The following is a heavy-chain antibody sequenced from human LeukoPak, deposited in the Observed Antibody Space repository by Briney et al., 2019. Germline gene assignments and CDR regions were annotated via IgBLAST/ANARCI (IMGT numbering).Heavy chain of an antibody. CDR3: ARGGVGARLQH. D-gene: IGHD1-26*01. J-gene: IGHJ1*01. V-gene: IGHV4-34*01. CDR1: GGSYSGYY. CDR2: FSQGGST. Sequence: SETLSLTCAVYGGSYSGYYWCWILHPPAPGLEWVGEFSQGGSTNYNPSLKSRVTISIDTSKNQFSLKVNSVTAADTAVYYCARGGVGARLQHWGQGTLVTVSS.